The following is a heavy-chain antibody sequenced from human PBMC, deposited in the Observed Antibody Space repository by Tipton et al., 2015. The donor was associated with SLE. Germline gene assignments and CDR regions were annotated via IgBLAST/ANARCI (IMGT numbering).Heavy chain of an antibody. CDR1: GFTFSSYE. Sequence: GSLRLSCAASGFTFSSYEMNWVRQAPGKGLEWVSYISSSGSTIYYADSVKGRFTISRDNAKNSLYLQMNSLRAEDTAVYYCARASCTGGVCYGRPFFDYWGQGALVTASS. J-gene: IGHJ4*02. V-gene: IGHV3-48*03. CDR2: ISSSGSTI. CDR3: ARASCTGGVCYGRPFFDY. D-gene: IGHD2-8*02.